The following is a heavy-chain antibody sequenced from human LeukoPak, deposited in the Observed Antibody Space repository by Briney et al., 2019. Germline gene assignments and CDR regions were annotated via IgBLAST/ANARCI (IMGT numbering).Heavy chain of an antibody. CDR2: LRSDGSNI. Sequence: GGSLRLSCAPSGFNFRRCGLHWARHAPGKSVEWVTFLRSDGSNINYADSVKGRFNLPRQIQKNSLYLQINSLRAEDTAVYYCARDGPHYDLDVWGQGTTVTVSS. CDR3: ARDGPHYDLDV. V-gene: IGHV3-30*02. CDR1: GFNFRRCG. J-gene: IGHJ6*02. D-gene: IGHD3-3*01.